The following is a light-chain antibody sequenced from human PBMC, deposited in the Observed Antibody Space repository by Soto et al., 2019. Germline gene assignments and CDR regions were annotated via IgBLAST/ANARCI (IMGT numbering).Light chain of an antibody. V-gene: IGKV3-15*01. CDR3: HQYNNWLS. CDR1: QSVSSN. Sequence: EIVMTQSPATLSVSPGERATLSCRASQSVSSNLAWYQQKPGQAPRLLIYGASTRATGIPARFSGSGSGTEFTLTISSLQSEDFAFYYCHQYNNWLSCGQGTKVEIK. J-gene: IGKJ1*01. CDR2: GAS.